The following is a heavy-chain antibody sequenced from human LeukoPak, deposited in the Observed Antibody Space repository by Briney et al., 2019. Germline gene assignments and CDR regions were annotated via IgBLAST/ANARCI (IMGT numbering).Heavy chain of an antibody. V-gene: IGHV3-9*01. J-gene: IGHJ6*02. CDR3: ARDAWRRGYKYGMDV. D-gene: IGHD5-12*01. Sequence: GGSLRLSCAASGFTFDDYVMHWVRQAPGKGLEWVAGIGWGSANIGYAESVKGRFTISRDNAENSLHLEMNSLRQEDTAVYFCARDAWRRGYKYGMDVWGQGTTVAVSS. CDR2: IGWGSANI. CDR1: GFTFDDYV.